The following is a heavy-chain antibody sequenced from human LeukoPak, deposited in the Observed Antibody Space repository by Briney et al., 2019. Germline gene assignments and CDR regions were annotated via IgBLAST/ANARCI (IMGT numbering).Heavy chain of an antibody. Sequence: GGSLRLSCAASGFTFSSYSMNWVRQAPDKGLEWVSYISSSSSTIYYADSVKGRFAISRDNAKKSLYLQMNSLRAEDTAVYYCARDLVDDWGQGTLVTVSS. CDR3: ARDLVDD. D-gene: IGHD1-26*01. J-gene: IGHJ4*02. CDR2: ISSSSSTI. V-gene: IGHV3-48*01. CDR1: GFTFSSYS.